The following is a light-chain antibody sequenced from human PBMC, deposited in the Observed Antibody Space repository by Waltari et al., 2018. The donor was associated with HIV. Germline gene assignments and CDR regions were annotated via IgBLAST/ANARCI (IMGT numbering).Light chain of an antibody. CDR2: EVM. CDR3: CSYVGGDTWV. V-gene: IGLV2-23*02. Sequence: QSVLTQPASVSGSPGQSITISCTGTRSAFETYNLVSWYQQHPGKAPKLLLYEVMKRPSGVSTRFSGSMSANTASLTISGLQAEDEADYYCCSYVGGDTWVFGGGTKLTVL. CDR1: RSAFETYNL. J-gene: IGLJ3*02.